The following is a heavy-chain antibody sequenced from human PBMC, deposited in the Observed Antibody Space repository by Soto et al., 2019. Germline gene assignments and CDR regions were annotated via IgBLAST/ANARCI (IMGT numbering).Heavy chain of an antibody. V-gene: IGHV3-53*04. D-gene: IGHD3-3*02. CDR3: GIMSIFGSDYWYMDV. CDR2: IYSGGST. Sequence: PRGSLRLSCAASGFTVSSNYMSWVRQAPGKGLEWVSVIYSGGSTYYADSVKGRFTISRHNSKNTLYLQMNSLRAEDTAVYYCGIMSIFGSDYWYMDVRGKRPTVTVSS. CDR1: GFTVSSNY. J-gene: IGHJ6*03.